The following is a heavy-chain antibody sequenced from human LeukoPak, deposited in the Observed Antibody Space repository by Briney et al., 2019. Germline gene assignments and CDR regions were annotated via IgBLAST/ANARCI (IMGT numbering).Heavy chain of an antibody. CDR1: GFTVSSYY. V-gene: IGHV3-66*01. D-gene: IGHD4-11*01. Sequence: GGSLRLSCAASGFTVSSYYMTWVRQAPGKGLEWVSVIYSGGSTYYADSVKGRVAISRDNSKNTVFLQMNSVRAEDTAVYYCARSYSSHPFGMDVWGQGTTVTVSS. CDR3: ARSYSSHPFGMDV. J-gene: IGHJ6*02. CDR2: IYSGGST.